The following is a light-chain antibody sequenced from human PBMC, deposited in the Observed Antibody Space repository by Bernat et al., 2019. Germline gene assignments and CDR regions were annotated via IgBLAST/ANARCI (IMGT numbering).Light chain of an antibody. CDR3: QQYERSRT. Sequence: EIVLTQSPGTLSLSPGERATLSCRASQSIDTNYLAWYQQKPGQAPRLLIYGVSGRASGMPDRFSGSGSGTDFTLTISRLEPEDFAIYYCQQYERSRTFGQGTKVQMK. CDR1: QSIDTNY. J-gene: IGKJ1*01. CDR2: GVS. V-gene: IGKV3-20*01.